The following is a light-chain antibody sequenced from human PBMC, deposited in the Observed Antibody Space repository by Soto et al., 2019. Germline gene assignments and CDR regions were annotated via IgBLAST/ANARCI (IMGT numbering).Light chain of an antibody. J-gene: IGKJ4*01. CDR2: GAS. V-gene: IGKV3-20*01. CDR1: QSVSSSY. Sequence: EIVLTQSPGTLSLSPGERATLSCRASQSVSSSYLAWYQQIPGQAPRLLIYGASKRATGIPDRFSGSGSGTDFTLTISRMEPEDFALYYCQQYRSSPPLTFGGGTKVEIK. CDR3: QQYRSSPPLT.